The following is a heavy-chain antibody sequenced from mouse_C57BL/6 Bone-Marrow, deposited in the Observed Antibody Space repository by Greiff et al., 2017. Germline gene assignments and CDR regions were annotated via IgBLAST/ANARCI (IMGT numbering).Heavy chain of an antibody. V-gene: IGHV5-4*03. J-gene: IGHJ4*01. CDR1: GFTFSSYA. D-gene: IGHD2-4*01. CDR2: ISDGGSYT. Sequence: EVKLMESGGGLVKPGGSLTLSCAASGFTFSSYAMSWVRPTPEKRLEWVATISDGGSYTYYPDNVKGRFTISRDNAKNNLYLQMSHLKSEDTAMYYCARQLRAMDYWGQGTSVTVSS. CDR3: ARQLRAMDY.